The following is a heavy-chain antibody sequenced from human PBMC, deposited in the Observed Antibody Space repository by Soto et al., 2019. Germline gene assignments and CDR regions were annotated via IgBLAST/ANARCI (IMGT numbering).Heavy chain of an antibody. J-gene: IGHJ4*01. Sequence: GGSLRLSCTGSGFTFADYTMSRVRQTPGKGLEWVGLIRSEANGGTTHYAASVHGGFIISRDDSRGIAFLQMNNLKSEDTAVYYCTRVGKFDYWGQGTLVPVSS. CDR1: GFTFADYT. CDR3: TRVGKFDY. V-gene: IGHV3-49*04. CDR2: IRSEANGGTT. D-gene: IGHD1-26*01.